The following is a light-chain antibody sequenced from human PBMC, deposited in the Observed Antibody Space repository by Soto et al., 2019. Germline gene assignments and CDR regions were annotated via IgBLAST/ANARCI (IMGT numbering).Light chain of an antibody. J-gene: IGLJ2*01. CDR1: SHDVGGYDY. Sequence: QSAPTQPRSVSGSPGQSVTISCTGTSHDVGGYDYVSWYQQSPGTAPKLIIYDVIERPSGVPDRFSGSKSGNTASLTISGVQAEDEGDYYCCSYAGTYTFVVFGGGTKLTVL. CDR2: DVI. CDR3: CSYAGTYTFVV. V-gene: IGLV2-11*01.